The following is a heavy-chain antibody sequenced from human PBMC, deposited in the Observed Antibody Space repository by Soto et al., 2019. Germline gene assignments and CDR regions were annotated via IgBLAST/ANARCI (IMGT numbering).Heavy chain of an antibody. D-gene: IGHD2-21*01. V-gene: IGHV3-23*01. J-gene: IGHJ6*02. CDR1: GFTFSSYA. Sequence: PGGSLRLSCAASGFTFSSYAMNWVRRAPGKGLEWVSAISASGGSTYYADSVKGRFTISRDSSKNTLYLQMNSLRSEDTAVYYCAKAVRNHYDGGDTKVNTYYYGMDVWGQGATVTVSS. CDR3: AKAVRNHYDGGDTKVNTYYYGMDV. CDR2: ISASGGST.